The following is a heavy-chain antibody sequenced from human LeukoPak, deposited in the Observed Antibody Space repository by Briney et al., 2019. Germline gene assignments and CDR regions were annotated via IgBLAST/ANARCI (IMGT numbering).Heavy chain of an antibody. CDR2: IYYSGTT. CDR3: ARHVSSSSSGFDY. Sequence: SETLSLTCSVSGGSISNGNYYWGWIRQPPGKGLEWIDSIYYSGTTYYNPSLKSRVTISVDTSKNQFSLILSSVTAADTAVFYCARHVSSSSSGFDYWGQGTLVTVSS. CDR1: GGSISNGNYY. V-gene: IGHV4-39*01. J-gene: IGHJ4*02. D-gene: IGHD6-13*01.